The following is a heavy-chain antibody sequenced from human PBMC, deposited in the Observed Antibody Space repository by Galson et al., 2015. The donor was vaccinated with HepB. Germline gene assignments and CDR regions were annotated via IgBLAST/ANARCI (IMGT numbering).Heavy chain of an antibody. Sequence: SVKVSCKASGYTFTSYYMHWVRQAPGQGLEWMGIINPSGGSTSYAQKFQGRVTMTRDTSTSTVYMELSSLRSEDTAVYYCARAWGKPAEYFQHWGQGTLVTVSS. J-gene: IGHJ1*01. V-gene: IGHV1-46*01. CDR2: INPSGGST. D-gene: IGHD1-26*01. CDR1: GYTFTSYY. CDR3: ARAWGKPAEYFQH.